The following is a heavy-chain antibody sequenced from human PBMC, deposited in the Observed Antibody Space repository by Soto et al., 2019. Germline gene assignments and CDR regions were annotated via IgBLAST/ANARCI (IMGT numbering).Heavy chain of an antibody. CDR2: IYYSGST. D-gene: IGHD2-2*01. Sequence: LSLTCTVSGGSISSSSYYWGWIRQPPGKGLEWIGSIYYSGSTYYNPSLKSRVTISVDTSKNQFSLKLSSVTAADTAVYYCARRVVCSSTSCYDYYYYYGIDVWGQGTTVTVSS. CDR3: ARRVVCSSTSCYDYYYYYGIDV. V-gene: IGHV4-39*01. J-gene: IGHJ6*02. CDR1: GGSISSSSYY.